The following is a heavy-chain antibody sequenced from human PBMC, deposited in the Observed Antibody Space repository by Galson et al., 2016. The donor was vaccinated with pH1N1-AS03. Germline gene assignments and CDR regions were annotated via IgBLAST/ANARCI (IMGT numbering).Heavy chain of an antibody. V-gene: IGHV3-23*01. CDR3: AKGRESCCYYYGMDV. CDR1: GFTFSSFA. Sequence: SLRLSCAASGFTFSSFAMNWVRQAPGEGLEWVAGGGGAGGSAHYADSVKGRFTISRENSKNTLYLQMDSVRAEDEAVYYCAKGRESCCYYYGMDVWGRGTTITVS. CDR2: GGGAGGSA. J-gene: IGHJ6*02. D-gene: IGHD3-10*01.